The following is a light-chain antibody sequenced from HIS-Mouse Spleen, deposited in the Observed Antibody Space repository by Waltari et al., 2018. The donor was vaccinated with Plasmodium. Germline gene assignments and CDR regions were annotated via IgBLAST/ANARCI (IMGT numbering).Light chain of an antibody. J-gene: IGLJ2*01. CDR2: QDS. CDR1: NLGDKY. V-gene: IGLV3-1*01. CDR3: QAWDSSTVV. Sequence: SYELTQPPSVSVSPGQTASITCSGDNLGDKYACWYQQKPGQSPVLVSYQDSKRPSGNPERFSGSNSGNTATLTISGTQAMDEADYYCQAWDSSTVVFGGGTKLTVL.